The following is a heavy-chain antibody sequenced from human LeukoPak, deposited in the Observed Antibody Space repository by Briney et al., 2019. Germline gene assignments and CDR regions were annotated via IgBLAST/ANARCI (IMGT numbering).Heavy chain of an antibody. CDR1: GFTFSNHG. J-gene: IGHJ5*02. V-gene: IGHV3-33*01. CDR2: IWYDGSNK. D-gene: IGHD6-6*01. CDR3: ARDVAARRLDP. Sequence: GGSLRLSCAASGFTFSNHGMHWVRQAPGKGLEWEAVIWYDGSNKYYADSVKGRFTISRDNSKNTLDLQMNSLRAEDTAVYYCARDVAARRLDPWGQGTLVTVSS.